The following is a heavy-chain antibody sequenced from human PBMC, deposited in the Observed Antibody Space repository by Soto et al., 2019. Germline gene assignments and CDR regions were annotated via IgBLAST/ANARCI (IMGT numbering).Heavy chain of an antibody. D-gene: IGHD3-22*01. V-gene: IGHV4-39*01. CDR3: AAHDSGGYYAEY. J-gene: IGHJ4*02. Sequence: QLQLQQSGPGLVKPSETLSLTCTVSGDSVTISDYYWGWMRQPPGKGLEWIGSVHYNGCTYYNPSLESRVTISGDTSKKQFSRKLTSVTAADAAVYYCAAHDSGGYYAEYWGQGTLVTVSA. CDR1: GDSVTISDYY. CDR2: VHYNGCT.